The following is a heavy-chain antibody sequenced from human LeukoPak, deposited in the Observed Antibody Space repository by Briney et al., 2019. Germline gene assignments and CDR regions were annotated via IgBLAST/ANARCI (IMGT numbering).Heavy chain of an antibody. CDR2: INPNSGGT. CDR1: GYTFTGYY. Sequence: ASVKVCCKASGYTFTGYYMHWVRQAPGQGLEWMGWINPNSGGTNYAQKFQGWVTMTRDTSISTAYMELSRLRSDDTAVYYCARGHHGVPHAFDYWGQGTLVTVSS. D-gene: IGHD1-14*01. CDR3: ARGHHGVPHAFDY. J-gene: IGHJ4*02. V-gene: IGHV1-2*04.